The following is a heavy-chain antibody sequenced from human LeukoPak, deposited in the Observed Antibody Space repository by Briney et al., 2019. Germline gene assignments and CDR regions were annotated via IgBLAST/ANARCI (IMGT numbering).Heavy chain of an antibody. Sequence: GGSLRLSCAASGFTFSSYGMSWVRQAPGKGLEWVSAISGSGGSTYYADSVKGRFTISRDNSKNTLYLQMNSLRAEDTAVYYCAKGSVVVPAAMWVDYWGQGTLVTVSS. J-gene: IGHJ4*02. CDR3: AKGSVVVPAAMWVDY. D-gene: IGHD2-2*01. CDR2: ISGSGGST. CDR1: GFTFSSYG. V-gene: IGHV3-23*01.